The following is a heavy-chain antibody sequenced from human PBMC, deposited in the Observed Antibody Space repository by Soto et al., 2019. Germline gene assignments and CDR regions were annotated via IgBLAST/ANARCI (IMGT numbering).Heavy chain of an antibody. CDR3: TRGTVPLVGMDV. CDR2: IRSKANSYAT. V-gene: IGHV3-73*02. CDR1: GFTFSGSA. D-gene: IGHD6-6*01. Sequence: EVQLVESGGGLVQPGGSLKLSCAASGFTFSGSAMHLVRQASGKGLEWVGRIRSKANSYATAYAASVKGRFTISRDDSKNTAYLQMNSLKTEDTAVYYCTRGTVPLVGMDVWGQGTTVTVSS. J-gene: IGHJ6*02.